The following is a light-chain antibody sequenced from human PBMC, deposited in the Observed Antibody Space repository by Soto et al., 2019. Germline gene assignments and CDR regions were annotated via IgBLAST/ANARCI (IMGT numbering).Light chain of an antibody. CDR3: QQRSNWPRT. CDR1: QSVSNN. V-gene: IGKV3-11*01. Sequence: EIVLTQSPVTLSLSPGERATLSCTASQSVSNNLAWYQQKPGQPPRLLLYDASDRSPAIPPRFSGTGSGTDFTLTISSLEREDFAIYFCQQRSNWPRTFGQGTRVDIK. CDR2: DAS. J-gene: IGKJ1*01.